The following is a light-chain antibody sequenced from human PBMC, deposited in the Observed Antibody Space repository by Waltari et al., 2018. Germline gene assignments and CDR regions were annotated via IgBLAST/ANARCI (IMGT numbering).Light chain of an antibody. J-gene: IGLJ3*02. CDR1: NIGNKN. Sequence: SFVLTQPPSVSVAPGKTARITCGGNNIGNKNVHWYQQKPGQAPVLVIYYDTDRPSGIPERLSGSNSGNTATLTITRVEAGDEADYYCQVWDSSSDHRGVFGGGTKLTVL. CDR3: QVWDSSSDHRGV. V-gene: IGLV3-21*04. CDR2: YDT.